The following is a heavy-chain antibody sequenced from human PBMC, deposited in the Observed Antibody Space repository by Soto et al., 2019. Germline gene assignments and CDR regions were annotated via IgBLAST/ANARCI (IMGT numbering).Heavy chain of an antibody. CDR3: ARVTDASGTTKRGWFDP. CDR2: INHSGST. J-gene: IGHJ5*02. D-gene: IGHD1-1*01. V-gene: IGHV4-34*01. Sequence: PSETLSLTCAVYGGSFSGYYWSWIRQPPGKGLEWIGEINHSGSTNYNPSLKSRVTISVDTSKNQFSLKLSSVTAADTAVYYCARVTDASGTTKRGWFDPWGQGTLVTVSS. CDR1: GGSFSGYY.